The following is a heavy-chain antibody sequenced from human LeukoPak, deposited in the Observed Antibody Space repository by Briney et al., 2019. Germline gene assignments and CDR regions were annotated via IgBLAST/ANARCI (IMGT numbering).Heavy chain of an antibody. V-gene: IGHV4-39*01. CDR2: FYYTGNT. CDR3: ARGTVTGTQFDY. J-gene: IGHJ4*02. D-gene: IGHD6-19*01. CDR1: GGPISSNSYY. Sequence: SETLSLTCTVSGGPISSNSYYWGWIRQPPGKGLEWIGSFYYTGNTYYNPSLKSRVTISVDTSKNQFSLKLSSVTAADTAVYYCARGTVTGTQFDYWGQGTLVTVSS.